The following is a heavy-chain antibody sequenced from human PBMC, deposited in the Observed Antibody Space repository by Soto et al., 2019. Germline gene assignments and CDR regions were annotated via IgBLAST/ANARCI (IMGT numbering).Heavy chain of an antibody. Sequence: XATLSLNCTVSGGSTTSDYWSWIRQPPGKGLEWLGYIFHSLGAKYNPSLGSRGTISLDTSKNQLSLSLRSVTAADTAIYFCVRDLNGSGDYWGQGTLVTVPS. J-gene: IGHJ4*02. CDR1: GGSTTSDY. V-gene: IGHV4-59*01. CDR2: IFHSLGA. CDR3: VRDLNGSGDY. D-gene: IGHD3-10*01.